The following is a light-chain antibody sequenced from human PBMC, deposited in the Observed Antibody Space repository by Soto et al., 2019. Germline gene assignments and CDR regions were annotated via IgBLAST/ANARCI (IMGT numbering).Light chain of an antibody. J-gene: IGKJ3*01. Sequence: DIQMTQSPSSLSASVGDRVTITCHASHDISNYLNWYQHKPGKAPKLLIYGASNLETGVPSRFSGSGSGTDFTFTISSLQPEDIATYYCQYCDYLPLFGPGTTVDLK. CDR1: HDISNY. V-gene: IGKV1-33*01. CDR3: QYCDYLPL. CDR2: GAS.